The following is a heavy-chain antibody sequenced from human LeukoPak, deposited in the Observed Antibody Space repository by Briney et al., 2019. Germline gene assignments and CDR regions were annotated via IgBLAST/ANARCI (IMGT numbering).Heavy chain of an antibody. CDR3: AKGQVVRAAPDY. CDR2: ISWNSGSI. V-gene: IGHV3-9*01. D-gene: IGHD3-10*01. CDR1: GFTFDDYA. J-gene: IGHJ4*02. Sequence: PGGSLRLSCAASGFTFDDYAMYWVRHAPGKGLEWVSGISWNSGSIGYADSVKGRFTISRDNAKNSLYLQMNSLRAEDTALYYCAKGQVVRAAPDYWGQGTLVTVSS.